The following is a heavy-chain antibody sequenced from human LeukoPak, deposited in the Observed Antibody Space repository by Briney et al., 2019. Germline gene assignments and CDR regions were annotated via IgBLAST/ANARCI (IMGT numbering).Heavy chain of an antibody. Sequence: PGGSLRLSCAASGFTFSDYYMSWIRQAPGKGLEWVSYISSSGSTIYYADSVKGRFTISRDNAKNSLYLQMNSLRAEDTAVYYCASQTGRHNEASSSWYAKADYYYMDVWGKGTTVTISS. CDR2: ISSSGSTI. CDR3: ASQTGRHNEASSSWYAKADYYYMDV. D-gene: IGHD6-13*01. CDR1: GFTFSDYY. J-gene: IGHJ6*03. V-gene: IGHV3-11*04.